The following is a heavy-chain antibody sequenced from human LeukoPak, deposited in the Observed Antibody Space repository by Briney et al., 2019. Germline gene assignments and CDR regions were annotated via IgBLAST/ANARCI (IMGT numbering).Heavy chain of an antibody. Sequence: GGSLRLSCAASGFTFRTYEMNWVRQAPGKGLEWVSYIGTIISTTYYADSVKGRFTVSRDDAKSSLYLQMSSLRAEDTAVYYCARHGPRWLGRAYYFDYWGQGTLVTVSS. CDR3: ARHGPRWLGRAYYFDY. D-gene: IGHD3-22*01. J-gene: IGHJ4*02. CDR1: GFTFRTYE. V-gene: IGHV3-48*03. CDR2: IGTIISTT.